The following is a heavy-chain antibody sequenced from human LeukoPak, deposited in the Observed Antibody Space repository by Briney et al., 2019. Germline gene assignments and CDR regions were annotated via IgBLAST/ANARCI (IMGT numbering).Heavy chain of an antibody. Sequence: ASVKVSCKASGGTFSSYAISWVRQAPGQGLEWMGGIIPIFGTANYAQKFQCRVTITADESTSTAYMELSSLRSEDTAVYYCARGGGDIVVVPAADPLPYYYMDVWGKGTTVTVSS. V-gene: IGHV1-69*13. D-gene: IGHD2-2*01. J-gene: IGHJ6*03. CDR1: GGTFSSYA. CDR3: ARGGGDIVVVPAADPLPYYYMDV. CDR2: IIPIFGTA.